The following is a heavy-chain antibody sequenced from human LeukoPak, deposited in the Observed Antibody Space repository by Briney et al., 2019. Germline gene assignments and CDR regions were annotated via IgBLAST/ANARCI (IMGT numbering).Heavy chain of an antibody. CDR1: GGSISSHY. J-gene: IGHJ3*02. V-gene: IGHV4-59*11. CDR3: ARDPTTVTKGFDI. Sequence: SETLSLTCTVSGGSISSHYWSWIRQPPGKGLEWIGRIYTSGSTNYNPSLKSRVTISVDTSKNQFSLKLSSVTAADTAVYFCARDPTTVTKGFDIWGQGTLVTVSS. CDR2: IYTSGST. D-gene: IGHD4-17*01.